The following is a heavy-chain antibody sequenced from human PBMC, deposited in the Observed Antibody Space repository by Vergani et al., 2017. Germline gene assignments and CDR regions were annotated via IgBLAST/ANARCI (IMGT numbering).Heavy chain of an antibody. V-gene: IGHV2-70*12. D-gene: IGHD3-22*01. Sequence: QITLKESGPTLVKPTQTLTLTCTFSGFSLSTSGVGVGWIRQPPGKALEWLALIDWDDDKYYSTSLKTRLTISKDTSKNQVVLTMTNMDPVDTATYYCARIHDSSGYYYGAIDYWGQGTLVTVSS. CDR3: ARIHDSSGYYYGAIDY. J-gene: IGHJ4*02. CDR1: GFSLSTSGVG. CDR2: IDWDDDK.